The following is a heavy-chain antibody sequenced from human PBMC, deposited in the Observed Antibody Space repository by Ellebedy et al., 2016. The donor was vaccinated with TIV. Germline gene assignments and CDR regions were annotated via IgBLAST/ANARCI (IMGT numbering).Heavy chain of an antibody. CDR2: ISSSSSYI. D-gene: IGHD2-21*01. J-gene: IGHJ4*02. Sequence: GESLKISCAASGFTFSSYSMNWVRQAPRKGLEWVSSISSSSSYIYYADSVKGRFTISRDNAKNSLYLQMNSLSAEDTAAYYCARDHWGGYGTGPASQHDSWGQGTLVTVSS. CDR1: GFTFSSYS. V-gene: IGHV3-21*04. CDR3: ARDHWGGYGTGPASQHDS.